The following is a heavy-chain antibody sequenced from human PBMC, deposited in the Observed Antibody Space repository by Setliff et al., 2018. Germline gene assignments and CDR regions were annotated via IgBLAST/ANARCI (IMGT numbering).Heavy chain of an antibody. CDR3: ARGGSTIASRPDLVYFDS. D-gene: IGHD6-6*01. J-gene: IGHJ4*02. CDR2: VYSTGTT. Sequence: PSETLSLTCNVSGGSMRSHYWNWIRQPPGKGPEWIGYVYSTGTTTYNPLLKSRATMSVDTSRKNFSLRLTSVTAADAAVHYCARGGSTIASRPDLVYFDSWGRGALVTVSS. CDR1: GGSMRSHY. V-gene: IGHV4-4*08.